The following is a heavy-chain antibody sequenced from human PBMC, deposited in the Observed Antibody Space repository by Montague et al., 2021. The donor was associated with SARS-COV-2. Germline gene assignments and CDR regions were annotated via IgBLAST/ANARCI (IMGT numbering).Heavy chain of an antibody. Sequence: SETLSLTCAVSGGSITGFSWGWVRQPAGKGLEWIGRVTTSGTTNYSPSLRGRVTMSVDTSKNQFSLNLNSVTTADTAIYYCARTPTRPLSLDSWGQGTLVTVSS. D-gene: IGHD6-6*01. CDR1: GGSITGFS. CDR3: ARTPTRPLSLDS. CDR2: VTTSGTT. V-gene: IGHV4-4*07. J-gene: IGHJ4*02.